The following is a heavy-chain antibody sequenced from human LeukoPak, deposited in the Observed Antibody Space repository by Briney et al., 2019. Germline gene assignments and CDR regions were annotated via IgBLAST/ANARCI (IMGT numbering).Heavy chain of an antibody. CDR3: ARDGGSSRMEPTGGYYYYGMDV. V-gene: IGHV3-53*01. D-gene: IGHD1-1*01. Sequence: GGALRLSCAASRFTVSRNYLSWVRQAPARGLEWVSLTYSDGSTSYTDSVKGRFTISRDNSKNTLSLQPNSLIAEDTAVYYGARDGGSSRMEPTGGYYYYGMDVWGQGTTVTVSS. CDR2: TYSDGST. J-gene: IGHJ6*02. CDR1: RFTVSRNY.